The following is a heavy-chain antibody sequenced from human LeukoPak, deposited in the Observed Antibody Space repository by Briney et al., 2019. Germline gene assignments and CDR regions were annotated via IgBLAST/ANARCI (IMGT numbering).Heavy chain of an antibody. J-gene: IGHJ4*02. D-gene: IGHD5-24*01. CDR3: ARDLGDTIIGY. CDR1: GYSFTRYH. Sequence: ASVTVSCKASGYSFTRYHLHWVRQAPGQGLEGMGIINPNGGSTNYVQKFQGRLIMTRDTSTSTVYMELSSMRSEVTAGYYCARDLGDTIIGYWGQGTLVTVSS. V-gene: IGHV1-46*01. CDR2: INPNGGST.